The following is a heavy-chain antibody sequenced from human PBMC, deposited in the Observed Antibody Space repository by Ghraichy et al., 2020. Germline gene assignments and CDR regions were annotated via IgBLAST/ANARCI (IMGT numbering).Heavy chain of an antibody. Sequence: SETLSLTCTVSGGSISSSIYYWGWIRQPPGKGLEWIGSIYYSGSTYYNPSLKSRVTISVDTSKNQFSLKLSSVTAADTAVYYCARGLWGSFDYWGQGTLVTVSS. D-gene: IGHD2-21*01. CDR2: IYYSGST. J-gene: IGHJ4*02. V-gene: IGHV4-39*07. CDR3: ARGLWGSFDY. CDR1: GGSISSSIYY.